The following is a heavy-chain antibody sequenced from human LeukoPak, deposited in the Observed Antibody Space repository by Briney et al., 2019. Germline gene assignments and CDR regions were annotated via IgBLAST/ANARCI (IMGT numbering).Heavy chain of an antibody. CDR1: GFTFSSYN. J-gene: IGHJ4*02. Sequence: GGSLRLSCAASGFTFSSYNMNWVRQAPGKGLEWVSSISSSSSYIYYADSVKGRFTISRDNAKNSLYLQMNRLRAEDTAVYYCAREVGLRYSYGSNWGQGTLVTVSS. CDR2: ISSSSSYI. CDR3: AREVGLRYSYGSN. V-gene: IGHV3-21*01. D-gene: IGHD5-18*01.